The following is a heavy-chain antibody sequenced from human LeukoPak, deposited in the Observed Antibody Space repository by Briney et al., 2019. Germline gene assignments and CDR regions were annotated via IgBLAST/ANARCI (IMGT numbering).Heavy chain of an antibody. D-gene: IGHD2/OR15-2a*01. CDR3: VRQGVPGLLYFDN. CDR2: IYPGDSDT. J-gene: IGHJ4*02. Sequence: GESLKISCKGSGYSFTTYWIGWVRQMPGKGLEWVAIIYPGDSDTRYSPSLQGQVTISADKSITTAYLQWSSLKASDTAMYYCVRQGVPGLLYFDNWGQGTLVTVSS. V-gene: IGHV5-51*01. CDR1: GYSFTTYW.